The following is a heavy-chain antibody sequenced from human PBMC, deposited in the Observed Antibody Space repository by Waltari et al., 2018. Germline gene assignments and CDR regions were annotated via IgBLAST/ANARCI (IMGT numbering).Heavy chain of an antibody. D-gene: IGHD3-22*01. V-gene: IGHV3-30*04. J-gene: IGHJ6*02. Sequence: QEQLVESGGGVVQPGGSLLASCAASEFTFSSYAMPWVRPAPGKGLECVAVISYNGRNIYYVDSVKGRFTISRDNSKKTLYMQMNSLTVEDTAVYYCASDYCDRANCHGMDVWGQGTTVTV. CDR3: ASDYCDRANCHGMDV. CDR1: EFTFSSYA. CDR2: ISYNGRNI.